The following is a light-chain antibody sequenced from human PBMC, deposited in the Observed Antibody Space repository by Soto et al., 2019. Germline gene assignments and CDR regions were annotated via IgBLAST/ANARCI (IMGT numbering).Light chain of an antibody. Sequence: EIVLTQSPGTLSLSPGERATLSCRASQSVTSSYLAWWQQKPGQAPRLLIYGASSRATGIPDRFSGSGSGTEFTLTISSLQSEDFAVYYCQQYNNWPRWTFGQGTKVDIK. V-gene: IGKV3-20*01. J-gene: IGKJ1*01. CDR2: GAS. CDR1: QSVTSSY. CDR3: QQYNNWPRWT.